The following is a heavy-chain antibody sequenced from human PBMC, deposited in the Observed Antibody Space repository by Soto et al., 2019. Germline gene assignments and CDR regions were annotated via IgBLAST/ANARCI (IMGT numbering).Heavy chain of an antibody. Sequence: GGSLRLSCTVSGFAFNNYGMNWVRQAPGEGLEWVSVIYTSGSTYYADSVKGRFTISRDNSKNTLYLQMNSLRAEDTAVYYCTRDGDGYSIDFWGQGTLVTVSS. CDR1: GFAFNNYG. V-gene: IGHV3-53*01. CDR3: TRDGDGYSIDF. J-gene: IGHJ4*02. CDR2: IYTSGST. D-gene: IGHD5-18*01.